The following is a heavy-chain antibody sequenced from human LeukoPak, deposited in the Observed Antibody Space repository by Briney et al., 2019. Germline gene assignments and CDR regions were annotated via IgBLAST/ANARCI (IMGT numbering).Heavy chain of an antibody. J-gene: IGHJ6*03. V-gene: IGHV4-4*07. CDR3: ARVGEGYCSSTSCYYMDV. D-gene: IGHD2-2*01. CDR2: IYTSGST. Sequence: SETLSLTCTVSGGSISSYYWSWIRQPAGKGLEWIGRIYTSGSTNYNPSLKSRVTMSVDTSKNQFSLNLSSVTAADTAVYYCARVGEGYCSSTSCYYMDVWGKGTTVTVYS. CDR1: GGSISSYY.